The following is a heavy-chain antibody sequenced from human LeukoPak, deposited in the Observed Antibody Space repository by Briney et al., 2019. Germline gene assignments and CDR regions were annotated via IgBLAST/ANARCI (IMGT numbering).Heavy chain of an antibody. Sequence: GGSLRLSCAASGFTFSSYWMSWVRQAPGKGLEWVANIKQDGSEKYYVDSVKGRFTISRDNAKNSLYLQMNSLRAEDTAVCYCARGEEQLAPEYYFDYWGQGTLVTVSS. CDR3: ARGEEQLAPEYYFDY. CDR2: IKQDGSEK. J-gene: IGHJ4*02. D-gene: IGHD6-6*01. CDR1: GFTFSSYW. V-gene: IGHV3-7*01.